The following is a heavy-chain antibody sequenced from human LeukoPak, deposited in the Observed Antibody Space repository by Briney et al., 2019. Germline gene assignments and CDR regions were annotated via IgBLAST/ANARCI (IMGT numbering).Heavy chain of an antibody. V-gene: IGHV4-39*07. J-gene: IGHJ4*02. CDR2: IYYSGST. Sequence: PSETLSLTCTVSGGSISSSSYYWGWIRQPPGKGLEWIGSIYYSGSTYYNPSLKSRVTISVDTSKNQFSLKLSSVTAADTAVYYCARGGQQLVLPEDYWGQGTLVTVSS. CDR1: GGSISSSSYY. CDR3: ARGGQQLVLPEDY. D-gene: IGHD6-6*01.